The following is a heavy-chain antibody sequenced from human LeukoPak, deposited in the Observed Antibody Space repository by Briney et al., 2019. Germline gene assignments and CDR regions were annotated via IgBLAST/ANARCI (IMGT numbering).Heavy chain of an antibody. Sequence: GGSLRLSCAASGFTFSNYGMHWVRQAPGKGLEWVAVVWYDGSNKYYADSVKGRFTNSRDNSKNTLYLQMNSLRAEDTAVYYCARDVPDSGNYYPDAFDIWGQGTMVTVSS. V-gene: IGHV3-33*01. CDR1: GFTFSNYG. CDR3: ARDVPDSGNYYPDAFDI. D-gene: IGHD3-10*01. J-gene: IGHJ3*02. CDR2: VWYDGSNK.